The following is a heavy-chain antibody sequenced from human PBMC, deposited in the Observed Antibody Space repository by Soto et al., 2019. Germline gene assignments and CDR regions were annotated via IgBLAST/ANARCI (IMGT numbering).Heavy chain of an antibody. CDR2: MHRDGGT. D-gene: IGHD3-22*01. V-gene: IGHV3-23*01. Sequence: PGVSLRHSYAASYVTFSNYAMSCVSQAPGKGLGWVSTMHRDGGTYYAEPVKGRFTISRDNSKSTLYLQMNSRRAEDMAVYYCAKRDTSGAHYFDNSGQGPLVTGSS. J-gene: IGHJ4*02. CDR3: AKRDTSGAHYFDN. CDR1: YVTFSNYA.